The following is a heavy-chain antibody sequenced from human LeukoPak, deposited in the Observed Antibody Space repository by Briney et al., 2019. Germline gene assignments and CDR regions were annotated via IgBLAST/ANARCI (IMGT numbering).Heavy chain of an antibody. CDR2: ISGSGGST. J-gene: IGHJ4*02. V-gene: IGHV3-23*01. CDR3: AKDLDTIFGVVIIPKGVFDY. D-gene: IGHD3-3*01. CDR1: GFTFSSYA. Sequence: GGSLRLSCAASGFTFSSYAMSWVRQAPGEGLEWVSAISGSGGSTYYADSVKGRFTISRDNSKNTLYLQMNSLRAEDTAVYYCAKDLDTIFGVVIIPKGVFDYWGQGTLVTVSS.